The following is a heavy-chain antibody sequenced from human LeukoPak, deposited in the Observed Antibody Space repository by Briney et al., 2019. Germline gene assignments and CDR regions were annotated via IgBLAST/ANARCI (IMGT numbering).Heavy chain of an antibody. Sequence: SETLSLTCAVYGGSFSGYYWSWIRQPPGKGLEWIGEINHSGSTNYNPSLKSRVTISVDTSKNQFSLKLSSVTAADTAVYYCARVVRGWPLLDAFDIWGQGTMVTVSS. CDR2: INHSGST. D-gene: IGHD6-19*01. CDR1: GGSFSGYY. J-gene: IGHJ3*02. V-gene: IGHV4-34*01. CDR3: ARVVRGWPLLDAFDI.